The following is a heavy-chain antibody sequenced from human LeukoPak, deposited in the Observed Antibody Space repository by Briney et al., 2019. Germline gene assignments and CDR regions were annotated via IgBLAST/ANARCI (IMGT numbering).Heavy chain of an antibody. D-gene: IGHD3-10*01. V-gene: IGHV4-61*02. CDR2: IYTSGST. Sequence: SQTLSLTCTVSGGSISSGSYYWSWIRQPAGKGLEWIGRIYTSGSTNYNPSLKSRVTISVDTSKNQFSLKLSSVTAADTAVYYCARGLWFGDENPPYFNYWGQGILVTVSS. J-gene: IGHJ4*02. CDR1: GGSISSGSYY. CDR3: ARGLWFGDENPPYFNY.